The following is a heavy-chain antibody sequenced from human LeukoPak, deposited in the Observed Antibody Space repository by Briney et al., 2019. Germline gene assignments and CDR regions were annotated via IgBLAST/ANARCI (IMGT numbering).Heavy chain of an antibody. D-gene: IGHD6-19*01. CDR1: GFTFSRYG. V-gene: IGHV3-23*01. CDR3: ANSGGSRIAVAVSSFDY. J-gene: IGHJ4*02. CDR2: ISGSGGST. Sequence: GGSLRLSCAASGFTFSRYGMSWVRQAPGKGLEWVSAISGSGGSTYYADYVKGRFTISRDNSKNTLYLQMNSLRAEDTAVYYCANSGGSRIAVAVSSFDYWGQGTLVTVSS.